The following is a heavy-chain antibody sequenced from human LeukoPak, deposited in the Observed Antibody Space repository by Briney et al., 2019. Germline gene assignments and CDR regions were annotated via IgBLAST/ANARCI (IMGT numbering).Heavy chain of an antibody. V-gene: IGHV3-23*01. D-gene: IGHD2-15*01. CDR3: AKRTVRYCSGGSCKYDY. Sequence: GGSLRLSCVVSGFPFSSYAMSWVRQAPGKGLEWVSGISGSGDDTYYAASVKGRFIVSRDTSKNTLYLQMNSLRAEDTAVYYCAKRTVRYCSGGSCKYDYWGQGTLVTVSS. CDR2: ISGSGDDT. CDR1: GFPFSSYA. J-gene: IGHJ4*02.